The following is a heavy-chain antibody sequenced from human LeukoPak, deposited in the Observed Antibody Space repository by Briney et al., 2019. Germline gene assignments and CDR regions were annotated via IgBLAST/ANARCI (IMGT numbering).Heavy chain of an antibody. CDR1: GYSISSGYY. CDR2: IYHSGST. Sequence: PSETLSLTCTVSGYSISSGYYWGWIRQPPGKGLEWIGSIYHSGSTYYNPSLKSRVTISVDTSKNQFSLKLSSVTAADTAVYYCARDLRTGDPIDYWGQGTLVTASS. J-gene: IGHJ4*02. CDR3: ARDLRTGDPIDY. D-gene: IGHD7-27*01. V-gene: IGHV4-38-2*02.